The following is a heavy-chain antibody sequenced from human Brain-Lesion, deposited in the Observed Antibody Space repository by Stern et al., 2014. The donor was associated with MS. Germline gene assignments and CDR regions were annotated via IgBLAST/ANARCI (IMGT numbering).Heavy chain of an antibody. CDR1: GASISNTQW. J-gene: IGHJ6*02. Sequence: DQLVESGPGLVKPSGTLSLTCAVSGASISNTQWWTWVRQSPGKGLEWIGEIYQSGSAHYNPSLRRRVTLSVDRSKTSFSPKLNSVTAADTAVYYCARDPRWGGLSGYYHGMDVWGQGTTVTVSS. CDR2: IYQSGSA. CDR3: ARDPRWGGLSGYYHGMDV. V-gene: IGHV4-4*02. D-gene: IGHD4-23*01.